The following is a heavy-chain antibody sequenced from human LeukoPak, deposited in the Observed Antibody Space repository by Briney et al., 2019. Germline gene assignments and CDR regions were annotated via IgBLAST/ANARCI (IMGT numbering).Heavy chain of an antibody. CDR2: IYTSGST. J-gene: IGHJ4*02. V-gene: IGHV4-61*02. Sequence: PSQTLSLTCTVSGGSISSGSYYWSWIRQPAGKGLEWIGRIYTSGSTNYNPSLKSRVTISVDTSKNQFSLKLSSVTAADTAVYYCARDLGRRYLAADYWGQGTLVTVSS. CDR1: GGSISSGSYY. D-gene: IGHD3-9*01. CDR3: ARDLGRRYLAADY.